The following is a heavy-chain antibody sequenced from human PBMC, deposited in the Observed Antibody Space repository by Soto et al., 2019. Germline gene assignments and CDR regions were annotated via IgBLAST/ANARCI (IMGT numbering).Heavy chain of an antibody. J-gene: IGHJ4*02. CDR3: AKDLGVDYGSGSYFPPDY. V-gene: IGHV3-23*01. CDR1: GFTFSSYA. CDR2: ISGSGGST. D-gene: IGHD3-10*01. Sequence: GGSLRLSCAASGFTFSSYAMSWVRQAPGKGLEWVSAISGSGGSTYYADSVKGRFTISRDNSKNTLYLQMNSLRAEDTAVYYCAKDLGVDYGSGSYFPPDYWGQGTLVTVS.